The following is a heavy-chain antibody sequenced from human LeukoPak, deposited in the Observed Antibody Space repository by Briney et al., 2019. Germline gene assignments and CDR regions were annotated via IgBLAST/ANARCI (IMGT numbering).Heavy chain of an antibody. CDR1: LFTFSTHR. V-gene: IGHV3-21*01. J-gene: IGHJ4*02. CDR3: ARDFRTQLDGYSPPYHFDY. Sequence: GFLRLSCVHSLFTFSTHRLSGVRPSPGRGVAWVSSICSGSSHIYYADSMKGRFTISRDNAKNSLFLQMNSLRAEDTAVYYCARDFRTQLDGYSPPYHFDYWGQGALVTVSS. CDR2: ICSGSSHI. D-gene: IGHD5-24*01.